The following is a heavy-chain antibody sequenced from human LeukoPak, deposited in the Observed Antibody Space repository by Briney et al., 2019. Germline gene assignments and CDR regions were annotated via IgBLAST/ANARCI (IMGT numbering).Heavy chain of an antibody. J-gene: IGHJ4*02. CDR3: AKDLYISKAYYFDY. V-gene: IGHV3-23*01. D-gene: IGHD6-13*01. Sequence: GGSLRLPCGACGLVYSNLAMLWVRQATGKGLEGVSAISGGGDSTYYADSVKGRFNISRDNSKNTLYLQMNSLRAEDTAVYCCAKDLYISKAYYFDYWGQGTLVAVSS. CDR2: ISGGGDST. CDR1: GLVYSNLA.